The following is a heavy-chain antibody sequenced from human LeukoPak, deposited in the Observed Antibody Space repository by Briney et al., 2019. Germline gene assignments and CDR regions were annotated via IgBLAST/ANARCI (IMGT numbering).Heavy chain of an antibody. Sequence: GASVKVSCKVSGYTLTELSMHWVRQAPGKGLEWMGGFAPEDGETIYAQKFQGRVTMTEDTSTDTAYMELSSLRSEDTAVYYCATGTGVWNGNYYYGMDVWGQGTTVTVSS. CDR1: GYTLTELS. CDR2: FAPEDGET. V-gene: IGHV1-24*01. J-gene: IGHJ6*02. D-gene: IGHD1-1*01. CDR3: ATGTGVWNGNYYYGMDV.